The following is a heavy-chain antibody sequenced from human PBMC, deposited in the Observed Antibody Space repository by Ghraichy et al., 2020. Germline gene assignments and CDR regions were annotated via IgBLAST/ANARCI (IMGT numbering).Heavy chain of an antibody. Sequence: SETLSLTCTVSGGSISSGDYYWSWIRQPPGKGLEWIGYIYYSGSTYYNPSLKSRVTISVDTSKNQFSLKLSSVTAADTAVYYCARDNIWEYGDYGRESKDWGQGTLVTVSS. CDR1: GGSISSGDYY. V-gene: IGHV4-30-4*01. CDR2: IYYSGST. J-gene: IGHJ4*02. D-gene: IGHD4-17*01. CDR3: ARDNIWEYGDYGRESKD.